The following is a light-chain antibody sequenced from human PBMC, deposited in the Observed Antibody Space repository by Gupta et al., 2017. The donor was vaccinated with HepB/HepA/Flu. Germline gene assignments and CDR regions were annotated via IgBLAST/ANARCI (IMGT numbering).Light chain of an antibody. CDR2: DAS. CDR1: QDISNY. V-gene: IGKV1-33*01. Sequence: DIQMTQSPSSLSASVGDRVSISCQASQDISNYLNWYQQKPGKVPKLLIYDASKLETGVPSRFSGSGSGTEFIFTITGLQPEDIGTYYCQQFDNLPLTFGGGTMVEIK. J-gene: IGKJ4*01. CDR3: QQFDNLPLT.